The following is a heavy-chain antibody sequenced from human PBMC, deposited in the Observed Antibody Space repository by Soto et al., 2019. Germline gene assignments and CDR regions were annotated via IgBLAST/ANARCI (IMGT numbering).Heavy chain of an antibody. Sequence: GGSLRLSCAASGFTFSSYGMHWVRQAPGKGLEWVAVISYDGSNKYYADSVKGRFTISRDNSKNTLYLQMNSLRAEDTAVYYCAKARGDYYDSSGDAFDIWGQGTMVTVSS. CDR1: GFTFSSYG. J-gene: IGHJ3*02. V-gene: IGHV3-30*18. D-gene: IGHD3-22*01. CDR3: AKARGDYYDSSGDAFDI. CDR2: ISYDGSNK.